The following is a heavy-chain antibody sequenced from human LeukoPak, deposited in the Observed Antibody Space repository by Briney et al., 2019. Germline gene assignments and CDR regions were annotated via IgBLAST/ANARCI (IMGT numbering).Heavy chain of an antibody. CDR2: ISAYNGNT. CDR3: ARGGDSSHYYYYYMDV. D-gene: IGHD6-13*01. J-gene: IGHJ6*03. CDR1: GYTFTSYG. Sequence: ASVKVSCKASGYTFTSYGISWVRQAPGQGFEWMGWISAYNGNTNYAQKLQGRVTMTTDTSTSTAYMELRSLRSDDTDVYYCARGGDSSHYYYYYMDVWGKGTTVTVSS. V-gene: IGHV1-18*01.